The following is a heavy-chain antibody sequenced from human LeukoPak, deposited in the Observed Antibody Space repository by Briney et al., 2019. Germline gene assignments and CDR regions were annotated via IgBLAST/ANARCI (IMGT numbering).Heavy chain of an antibody. CDR3: ARDEDYYGSGSYNYYYYGMDV. CDR1: GYTFTSYY. CDR2: INPSGGST. D-gene: IGHD3-10*01. Sequence: ASVKVSCKASGYTFTSYYMHWVRQAPGQGLEWMGIINPSGGSTSYAQKFQGRVTMTRDTSTSTVYMELSSLRSEDTAVYYCARDEDYYGSGSYNYYYYGMDVWGQGTTVTVSS. V-gene: IGHV1-46*01. J-gene: IGHJ6*02.